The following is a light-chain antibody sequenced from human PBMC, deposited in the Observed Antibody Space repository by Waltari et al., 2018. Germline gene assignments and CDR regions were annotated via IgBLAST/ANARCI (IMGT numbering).Light chain of an antibody. J-gene: IGKJ4*01. CDR3: QQSYSTPLT. CDR1: QSIRSY. Sequence: DIQMTQSPSSLSASVGDRVTITGRASQSIRSYLNWYQQKPGKAPKLLIYDASNLQSGVPSRFSGSGSGTDFTLTIRRLQAEDFATYFCQQSYSTPLTFGGGAKVEIK. V-gene: IGKV1-39*01. CDR2: DAS.